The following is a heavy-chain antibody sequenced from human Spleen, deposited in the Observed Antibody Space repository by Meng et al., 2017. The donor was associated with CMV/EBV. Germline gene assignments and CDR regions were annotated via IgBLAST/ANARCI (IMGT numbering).Heavy chain of an antibody. CDR2: IGPGGITI. J-gene: IGHJ4*02. Sequence: GGSLRLSCAASGFTFSSYGMHWVRQAPGKGLEWLSYIGPGGITIKYADSLKGRFTISRDNAKNSLYLQMNSLRAEDTAVYYCARDLGDYGDYPDYWGQGTLVTVSS. CDR3: ARDLGDYGDYPDY. V-gene: IGHV3-48*04. D-gene: IGHD4-17*01. CDR1: GFTFSSYG.